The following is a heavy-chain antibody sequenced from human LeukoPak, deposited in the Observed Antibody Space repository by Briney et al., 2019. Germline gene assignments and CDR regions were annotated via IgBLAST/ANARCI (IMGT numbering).Heavy chain of an antibody. D-gene: IGHD5-12*01. Sequence: ASVTVSCKSSGYTFTGYYMHWVRQAPGQGLEWMGWINPNSGGTNYAQKLQGRVTMNRDTPISTAYMEPSRLRSDDAAVYYCAREPIVATYFGYWGQGTLVTVSS. CDR3: AREPIVATYFGY. CDR1: GYTFTGYY. V-gene: IGHV1-2*02. J-gene: IGHJ4*02. CDR2: INPNSGGT.